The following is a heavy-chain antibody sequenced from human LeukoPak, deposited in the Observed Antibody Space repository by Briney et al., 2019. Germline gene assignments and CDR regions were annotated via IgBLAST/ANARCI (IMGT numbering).Heavy chain of an antibody. Sequence: PGRSLRLSCAASGFTFSNYGMHWVRQAPGKGLEWVAVIWYDGSNKYYADSVKGRFTISRDNSKNTLYLQMNSLRAEDTAVYYCARGRQRWLQSDAFDIWGLGTTVTVSS. CDR1: GFTFSNYG. D-gene: IGHD5-24*01. CDR2: IWYDGSNK. CDR3: ARGRQRWLQSDAFDI. J-gene: IGHJ3*02. V-gene: IGHV3-33*01.